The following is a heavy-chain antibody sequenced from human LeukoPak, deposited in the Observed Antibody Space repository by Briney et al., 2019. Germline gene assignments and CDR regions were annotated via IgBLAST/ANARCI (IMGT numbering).Heavy chain of an antibody. CDR2: IYHNGTP. CDR1: VGSISSGNW. Sequence: SETLSLTCGVSVGSISSGNWWSWVRKSPGKGLEWIGEIYHNGTPNYNPSLKSRVTISADTFKSTFSLKLTSVTAAHTAVYYCATAPILRGEGGEHYKYGMDVWGQGTTVIVSS. D-gene: IGHD2-2*02. V-gene: IGHV4/OR15-8*01. CDR3: ATAPILRGEGGEHYKYGMDV. J-gene: IGHJ6*02.